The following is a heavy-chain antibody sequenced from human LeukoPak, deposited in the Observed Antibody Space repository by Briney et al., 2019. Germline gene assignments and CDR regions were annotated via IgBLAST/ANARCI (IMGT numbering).Heavy chain of an antibody. D-gene: IGHD4-17*01. CDR1: GGSISSYY. Sequence: SETLSLTRTVSGGSISSYYWSWIRQPPGKGLEWFGYIYYSGSTNYNPSLKSRVTISVDTSKNQFSLKLSSVTAADTAVYYCAILRRAYGGRFFDYWGQGTLVTVSS. J-gene: IGHJ4*02. CDR2: IYYSGST. V-gene: IGHV4-59*08. CDR3: AILRRAYGGRFFDY.